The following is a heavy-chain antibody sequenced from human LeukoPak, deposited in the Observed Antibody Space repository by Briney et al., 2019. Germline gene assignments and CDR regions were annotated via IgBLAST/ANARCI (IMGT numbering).Heavy chain of an antibody. CDR2: INHSGST. V-gene: IGHV4-39*07. CDR1: GGSISSSSYY. D-gene: IGHD5-18*01. J-gene: IGHJ4*02. Sequence: PSETLSLTCTVSGGSISSSSYYWSWIRQPPGKGLEWIGEINHSGSTNYNPSLKSRVTISVDTSKNQFSLKLSSATAADTAVYYCARVHVDTAMVNFDYWGQGTLVTVSS. CDR3: ARVHVDTAMVNFDY.